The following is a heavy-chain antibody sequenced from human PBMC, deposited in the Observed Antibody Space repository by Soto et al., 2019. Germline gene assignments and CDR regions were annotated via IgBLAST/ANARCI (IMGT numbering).Heavy chain of an antibody. D-gene: IGHD3-9*01. Sequence: TLSLTCAVSGGSISSGGYSWSWIRQPPGKGLEWIGYIYHSGSTYYNPSLKSRVTVSVDRSKNQFSLKLSSVTAADTAVYYCDGGLRYFDWSFDYWGQGTLVTVSS. CDR2: IYHSGST. V-gene: IGHV4-30-2*01. CDR3: DGGLRYFDWSFDY. CDR1: GGSISSGGYS. J-gene: IGHJ4*02.